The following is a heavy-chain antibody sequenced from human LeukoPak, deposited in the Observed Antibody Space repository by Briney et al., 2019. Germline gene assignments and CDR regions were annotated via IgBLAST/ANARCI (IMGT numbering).Heavy chain of an antibody. J-gene: IGHJ5*02. Sequence: SETLSLTCTVSGGSISSYYWSWIRQPPGKGLEWIGYIYYSGSTNYNPSFKSRVPISVDTSKNQFSLKLSTVTAADTAVYYYAKHVNYFGSGSYFPFTWFDPWGQGTLVTVSS. D-gene: IGHD3-10*01. V-gene: IGHV4-59*08. CDR2: IYYSGST. CDR1: GGSISSYY. CDR3: AKHVNYFGSGSYFPFTWFDP.